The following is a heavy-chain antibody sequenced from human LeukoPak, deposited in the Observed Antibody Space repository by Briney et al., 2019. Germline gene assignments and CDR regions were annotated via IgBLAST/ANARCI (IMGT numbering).Heavy chain of an antibody. Sequence: QSGGSLRLSCAASGFTFSSYAMSWVRQAPGKGLEWVSAISGSGGSTYYADSVKGRFTISRDNSKNTLYLQMNSLSAEDTAVYYCAKDPYYYGSGSYRYWGQGTLVTVSS. CDR1: GFTFSSYA. J-gene: IGHJ4*02. D-gene: IGHD3-10*01. CDR2: ISGSGGST. CDR3: AKDPYYYGSGSYRY. V-gene: IGHV3-23*01.